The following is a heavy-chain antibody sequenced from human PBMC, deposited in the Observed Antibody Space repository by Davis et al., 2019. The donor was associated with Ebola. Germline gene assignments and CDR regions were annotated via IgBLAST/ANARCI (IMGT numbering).Heavy chain of an antibody. V-gene: IGHV1-8*01. D-gene: IGHD3-22*01. CDR1: GYTFTSYD. CDR3: ARGAPNYYDSSGYYLYYYGMDV. Sequence: ASVKVSCKASGYTFTSYDINWVRQATGQGLEWMGWMNPNSGNTGYAQKFQGRVTMTRDTSTSTVYMELSSLRSEDTAVYYCARGAPNYYDSSGYYLYYYGMDVWGQGTTVTVSS. CDR2: MNPNSGNT. J-gene: IGHJ6*02.